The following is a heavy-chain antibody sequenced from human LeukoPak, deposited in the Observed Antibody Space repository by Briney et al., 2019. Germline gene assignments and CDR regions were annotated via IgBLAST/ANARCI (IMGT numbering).Heavy chain of an antibody. CDR2: IHYSESS. V-gene: IGHV4-39*01. Sequence: PSETLSLTCTVSGGTISSSSDCWGWIRQPPGKGLEWIGSIHYSESSYYNPSLKSRVIISVDTSKNQFSLRLRSVTAADTTVYYCARHPNWGSIRGAFDIWGQGTMVTVSS. D-gene: IGHD7-27*01. CDR1: GGTISSSSDC. J-gene: IGHJ3*02. CDR3: ARHPNWGSIRGAFDI.